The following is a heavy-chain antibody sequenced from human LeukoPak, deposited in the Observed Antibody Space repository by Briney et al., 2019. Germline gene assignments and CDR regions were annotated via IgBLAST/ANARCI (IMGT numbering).Heavy chain of an antibody. CDR2: INHSGST. V-gene: IGHV4-34*01. D-gene: IGHD5-18*01. J-gene: IGHJ4*02. CDR1: GGSFSGYY. Sequence: PSETLSLTCAVYGGSFSGYYWSWIRQPPGKGLEWIGEINHSGSTNYNPSLKSRVTISVDTSKNQFSLKLSSVTAADTAVYYCAGGGYSYGYGDYWGQGTLVTVSS. CDR3: AGGGYSYGYGDY.